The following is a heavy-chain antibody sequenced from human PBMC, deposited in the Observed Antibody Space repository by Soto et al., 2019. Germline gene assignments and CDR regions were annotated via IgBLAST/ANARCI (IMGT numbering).Heavy chain of an antibody. CDR2: TYYSGST. V-gene: IGHV4-59*08. D-gene: IGHD1-26*01. Sequence: PSETLSLTWTVSGGSIRSYYWSWIRQPQGKGLEWIGYTYYSGSTNYNPSLKSRVTISVDTSKNQFSLKLSSVTAADTAVYYCARRYGGNLDYWGQGTLVTVSS. CDR1: GGSIRSYY. CDR3: ARRYGGNLDY. J-gene: IGHJ4*02.